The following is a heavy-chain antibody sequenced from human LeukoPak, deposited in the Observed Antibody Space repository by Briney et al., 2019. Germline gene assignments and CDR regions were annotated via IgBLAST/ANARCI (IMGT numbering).Heavy chain of an antibody. Sequence: PGGSLRLSCAASGFTFSSYGMHWVRQAPGKGLEWVAFIRYDGSNNYYADSVKGRFTISRDNSKNTLYLQMNSLRAEDTAVYYCAKGSVGAMDWFDPWGQGTLVTVSS. J-gene: IGHJ5*02. D-gene: IGHD1-26*01. CDR3: AKGSVGAMDWFDP. CDR2: IRYDGSNN. CDR1: GFTFSSYG. V-gene: IGHV3-30*02.